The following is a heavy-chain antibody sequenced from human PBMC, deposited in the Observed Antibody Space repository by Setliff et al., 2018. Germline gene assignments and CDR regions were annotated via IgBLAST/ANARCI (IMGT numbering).Heavy chain of an antibody. CDR2: IFPTGTT. D-gene: IGHD1-20*01. CDR3: ARYNSSAACFDL. J-gene: IGHJ5*02. Sequence: SETLSLTCTVSGDSITSGSVYWSWIRQPAGKGLEWIGRIFPTGTTNYNPDLKSRVTMSVDTFKKRFSLMLRSVTAADTAIYYCARYNSSAACFDLWGPGTLVTVSS. CDR1: GDSITSGSVY. V-gene: IGHV4-61*02.